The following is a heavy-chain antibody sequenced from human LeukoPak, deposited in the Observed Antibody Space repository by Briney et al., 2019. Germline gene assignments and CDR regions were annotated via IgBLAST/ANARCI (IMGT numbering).Heavy chain of an antibody. CDR3: ARHRSKADSSGWFLAGNWFDP. Sequence: ASVKVSCKASGYTFTGYYMHWVRQAPGQGLGWMGWSNPNSGGTNYAQKFQGRVTMTRDTSISTAYMELSRLRSDDTAVYYCARHRSKADSSGWFLAGNWFDPWGQGTLVTVSS. D-gene: IGHD6-19*01. CDR2: SNPNSGGT. CDR1: GYTFTGYY. J-gene: IGHJ5*02. V-gene: IGHV1-2*02.